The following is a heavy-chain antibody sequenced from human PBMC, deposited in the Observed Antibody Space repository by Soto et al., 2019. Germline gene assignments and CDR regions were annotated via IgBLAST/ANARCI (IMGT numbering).Heavy chain of an antibody. CDR2: IIAGNGNT. J-gene: IGHJ3*02. D-gene: IGHD3-10*01. CDR1: GDTLSNHA. V-gene: IGHV1-3*01. Sequence: GASVKVSCKASGDTLSNHAVHWVRQAPGQRLEWLGWIIAGNGNTQYSQKLQGRISFSRDTSANTVYMELSSLKSEDTAVYFCARGLETYNSGTYPEVGLHIWGQGTMVTVAS. CDR3: ARGLETYNSGTYPEVGLHI.